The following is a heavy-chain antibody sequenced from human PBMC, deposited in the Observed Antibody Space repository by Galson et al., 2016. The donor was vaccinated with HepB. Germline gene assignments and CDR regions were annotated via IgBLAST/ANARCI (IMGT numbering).Heavy chain of an antibody. D-gene: IGHD5-12*01. CDR2: ISSTSDTI. V-gene: IGHV3-48*01. CDR3: GRPTTHNWFDP. CDR1: GFTFSSYS. Sequence: SLRLSCAASGFTFSSYSMNWVRQAPGKGLEWLSYISSTSDTIYYADSVRGRFTISRDNAKNSLYLQMNNLRGEDTAVYYCGRPTTHNWFDPWGQGTLVTVSS. J-gene: IGHJ5*02.